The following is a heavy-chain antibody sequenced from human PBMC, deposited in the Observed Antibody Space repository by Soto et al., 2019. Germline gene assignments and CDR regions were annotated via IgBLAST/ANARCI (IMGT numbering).Heavy chain of an antibody. V-gene: IGHV1-69*08. Sequence: QVQLVQSRAEVKKPGSSVTVSCEASGGSFTSFTISWVRQAPGQGFEWMGRVVPILGVANYAQRFQDRVTITADRSTNTAYMELSGLTSEDTAVYYCVRDWRNSGNSDDYWGQGTLVIVSS. CDR2: VVPILGVA. CDR3: VRDWRNSGNSDDY. D-gene: IGHD3-22*01. CDR1: GGSFTSFT. J-gene: IGHJ4*02.